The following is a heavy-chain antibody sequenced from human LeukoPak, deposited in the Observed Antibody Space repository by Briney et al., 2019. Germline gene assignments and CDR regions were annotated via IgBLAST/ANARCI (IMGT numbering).Heavy chain of an antibody. V-gene: IGHV3-30-3*01. CDR1: GFTFSSYA. J-gene: IGHJ4*02. CDR2: ISYDGRNK. Sequence: GGSLRLFCAASGFTFSSYAMHWVRQSPGKVREWVAVISYDGRNKYYADSVKRRFTISRDNSRNTLYLQMNSLRADDTAVYYCASVRYCSSTSCYWGAFDYWGQGTLVTVSS. D-gene: IGHD2-2*01. CDR3: ASVRYCSSTSCYWGAFDY.